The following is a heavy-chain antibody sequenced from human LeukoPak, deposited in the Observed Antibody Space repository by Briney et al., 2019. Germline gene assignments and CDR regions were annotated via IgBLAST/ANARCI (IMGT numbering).Heavy chain of an antibody. CDR2: IKQDGSGK. J-gene: IGHJ4*02. V-gene: IGHV3-7*01. CDR3: ARERHSGSYYGSDDY. CDR1: GFSFSDFW. Sequence: GGSLRLSCAASGFSFSDFWMTWVRQAPGKGLEWVANIKQDGSGKDYVDSVKGRFSISRDNAKNSLYLQVNSLRAEDTAVYYCARERHSGSYYGSDDYWGQGTLVIVSS. D-gene: IGHD3-10*01.